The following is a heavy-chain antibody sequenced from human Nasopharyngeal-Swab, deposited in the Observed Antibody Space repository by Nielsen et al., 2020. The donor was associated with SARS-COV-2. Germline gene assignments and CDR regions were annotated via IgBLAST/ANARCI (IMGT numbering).Heavy chain of an antibody. CDR3: ARSYYGAYYYGMDV. CDR1: GFTFCSYA. D-gene: IGHD4-17*01. V-gene: IGHV3-30-3*01. CDR2: ISFDGSNK. J-gene: IGHJ6*02. Sequence: SLKISWASSGFTFCSYAMHWVRQAPGKGLEWLAVISFDGSNKYYADSVKGRFTISRDNSKNTLYLQMNSLRAEDTAVYYCARSYYGAYYYGMDVWGQGTTVTVSS.